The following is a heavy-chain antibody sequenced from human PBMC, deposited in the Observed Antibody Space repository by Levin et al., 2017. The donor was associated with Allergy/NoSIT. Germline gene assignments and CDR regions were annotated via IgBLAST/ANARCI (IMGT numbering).Heavy chain of an antibody. D-gene: IGHD3-22*01. CDR3: AKGSVERGKVVVVMTGAFDI. CDR2: ISGSGGST. Sequence: GESLKISCAASGFTFSSYAMSWVRQAPGKGLEWVSAISGSGGSTYYADSVKGRFTISRDNSKNTLYLQMNSLRAEDTAVYYCAKGSVERGKVVVVMTGAFDIWGQGTMVTVSS. V-gene: IGHV3-23*01. CDR1: GFTFSSYA. J-gene: IGHJ3*02.